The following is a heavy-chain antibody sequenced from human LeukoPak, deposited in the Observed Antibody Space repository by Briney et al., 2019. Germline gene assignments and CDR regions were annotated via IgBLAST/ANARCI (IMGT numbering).Heavy chain of an antibody. CDR1: GFTFSTYG. CDR2: ISYDGSHK. D-gene: IGHD3-22*01. CDR3: AKEDYDSSGTYYFDY. Sequence: GRSLRLSCAASGFTFSTYGMHWVRQAPGKGLEWVAVISYDGSHKYYADSVKGRFTISRDSSKNTLYLQMTNPRGEDTAVYYCAKEDYDSSGTYYFDYWGQGTLVTVSS. V-gene: IGHV3-30*18. J-gene: IGHJ4*02.